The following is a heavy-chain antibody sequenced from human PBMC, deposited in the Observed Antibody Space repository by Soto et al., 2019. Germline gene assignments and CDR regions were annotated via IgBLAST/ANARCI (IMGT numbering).Heavy chain of an antibody. CDR2: IYYSGST. CDR1: GGSISSSSYY. V-gene: IGHV4-39*01. J-gene: IGHJ6*02. D-gene: IGHD3-10*01. CDR3: GVWSAYYYGMDV. Sequence: PSETRSLTCTVSGGSISSSSYYWGWIRQPPGKGLEWIGSIYYSGSTYYNPSLKSRVTISVDTSKNQFSLKLSSVTAADTAVYYCGVWSAYYYGMDVWGQGTTVTVSS.